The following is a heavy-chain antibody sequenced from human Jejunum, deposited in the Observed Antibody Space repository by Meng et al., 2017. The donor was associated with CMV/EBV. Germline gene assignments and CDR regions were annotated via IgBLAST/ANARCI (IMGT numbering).Heavy chain of an antibody. D-gene: IGHD1-26*01. Sequence: KASGYTFTNYDINWVRQAPGQGLEWMGWMIPNSGDTGYSQKFQGRVTLTRDISISTAYMELSSLTAEDTAVYYCARTVANSGWFDPWGQGTLVTVSS. J-gene: IGHJ5*02. CDR3: ARTVANSGWFDP. CDR1: GYTFTNYD. V-gene: IGHV1-8*01. CDR2: MIPNSGDT.